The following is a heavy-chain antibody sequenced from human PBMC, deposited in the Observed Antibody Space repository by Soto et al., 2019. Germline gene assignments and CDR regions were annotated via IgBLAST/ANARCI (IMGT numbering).Heavy chain of an antibody. CDR3: AGALDNPYCYYGINV. D-gene: IGHD1-1*01. V-gene: IGHV3-30*03. CDR2: TTYDGGIT. Sequence: QGQLVESGGGVGQPGSSLRLSCAASGFIFSSYGMEWVRRAPGKGLEWVAATTYDGGITHYVDSVKGRFTISRDNSKNTLDLQMKSLRVADTATYYCAGALDNPYCYYGINVCGQETTGTVSS. J-gene: IGHJ6*02. CDR1: GFIFSSYG.